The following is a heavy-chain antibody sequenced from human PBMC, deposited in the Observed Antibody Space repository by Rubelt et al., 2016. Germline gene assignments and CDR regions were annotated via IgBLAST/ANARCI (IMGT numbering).Heavy chain of an antibody. Sequence: QVQLVQSGAEVKKPGASVKVSYKASGYTFTGYYLHLLRQAPGQGLEWMGWINPNSGDTNYAQKFQGWVTMTRDTAISTVYMELSRLTSDDTAVYYCARSLVYGYTGIDYWGQGTLVTVSS. V-gene: IGHV1-2*04. J-gene: IGHJ4*02. CDR3: ARSLVYGYTGIDY. D-gene: IGHD5-18*01. CDR1: GYTFTGYY. CDR2: INPNSGDT.